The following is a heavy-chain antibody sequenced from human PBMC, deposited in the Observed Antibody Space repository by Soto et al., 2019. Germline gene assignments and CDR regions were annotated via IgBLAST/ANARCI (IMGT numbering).Heavy chain of an antibody. CDR3: ARDRSFDCSSTSCYTGSYWFDP. V-gene: IGHV1-69*13. CDR2: IIPIFGTA. CDR1: GGTFSSYA. D-gene: IGHD2-2*02. Sequence: VASVKVSCKASGGTFSSYAISWVRQAPGQGLEWMGGIIPIFGTANYAQKFQGRVTITADESTSTAYMELSSLRSEDTAVYYCARDRSFDCSSTSCYTGSYWFDPWGQGTLVTVSS. J-gene: IGHJ5*02.